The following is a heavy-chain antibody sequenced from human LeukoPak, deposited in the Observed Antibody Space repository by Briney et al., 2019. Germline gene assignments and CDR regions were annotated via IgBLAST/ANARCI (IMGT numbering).Heavy chain of an antibody. CDR2: IKPDGSEK. CDR3: ARDRDGYPY. J-gene: IGHJ4*02. Sequence: GGSLRLSCAASGFTFSSFWMSWVRQAPGKRLEWVANIKPDGSEKNYVDSVKGRFTVSRDNPKNSVYLQMNSLRAEDTAVYYCARDRDGYPYWGQGTLVTVSS. D-gene: IGHD3-22*01. V-gene: IGHV3-7*01. CDR1: GFTFSSFW.